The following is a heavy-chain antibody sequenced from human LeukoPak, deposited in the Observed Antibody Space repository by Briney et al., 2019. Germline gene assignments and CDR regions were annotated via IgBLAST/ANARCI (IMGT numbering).Heavy chain of an antibody. V-gene: IGHV1-3*01. J-gene: IGHJ1*01. CDR2: INGGNGNT. CDR1: GYTFTSYG. CDR3: ARVPLHDDSGHYYPH. D-gene: IGHD3-22*01. Sequence: ASVKVSCKTSGYTFTSYGMHWVRQAPGQSLEWMGWINGGNGNTKYSEKFQGRVTIIRDTSASTAYMELSSQRSEDTAVYYCARVPLHDDSGHYYPHWGQGTLVTVSS.